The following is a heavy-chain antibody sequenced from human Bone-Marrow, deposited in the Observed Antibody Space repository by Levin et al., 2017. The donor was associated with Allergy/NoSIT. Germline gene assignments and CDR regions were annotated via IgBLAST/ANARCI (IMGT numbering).Heavy chain of an antibody. J-gene: IGHJ6*02. Sequence: GESLKISCKGSGYSFTSYWIGWVRQMPGKGLEWMGIIYPGDSDTRYSPSFQGQVTISADKSISTAYLQWSSLKASDTAMYYCARHDSPGSSSLVQAKLNYYYYGMDVWGQGTTVTVSS. CDR3: ARHDSPGSSSLVQAKLNYYYYGMDV. CDR2: IYPGDSDT. V-gene: IGHV5-51*01. D-gene: IGHD6-6*01. CDR1: GYSFTSYW.